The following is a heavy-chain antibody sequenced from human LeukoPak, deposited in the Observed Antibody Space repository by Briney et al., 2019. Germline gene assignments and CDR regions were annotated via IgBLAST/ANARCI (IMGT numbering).Heavy chain of an antibody. D-gene: IGHD6-19*01. CDR2: ISSSSSYI. CDR1: GFTFSSCS. Sequence: GGSLRLSCAASGFTFSSCSMNWVRQAPGKGLEWVSSISSSSSYIYYADSVKGRFTISRDNAKNSLYLQMDSLRAEDTAVYYCARDIAVADAFDIWGQGTMVTVSS. CDR3: ARDIAVADAFDI. J-gene: IGHJ3*02. V-gene: IGHV3-21*01.